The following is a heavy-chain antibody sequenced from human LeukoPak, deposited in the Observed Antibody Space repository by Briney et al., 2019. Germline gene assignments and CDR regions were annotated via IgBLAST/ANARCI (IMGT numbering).Heavy chain of an antibody. CDR1: GFTFNNYA. Sequence: AGGSLRLSCAACGFTFNNYAMYWVRQAPGKGLEWVSGIFGSGGSAHYADSVKGRFTISRDNSKNTVYLQLDSLRVEDTAVYYCGKTTVGYSSGRYPGWPVDYWGQGTLVTVSS. CDR3: GKTTVGYSSGRYPGWPVDY. J-gene: IGHJ4*02. V-gene: IGHV3-23*01. CDR2: IFGSGGSA. D-gene: IGHD2-15*01.